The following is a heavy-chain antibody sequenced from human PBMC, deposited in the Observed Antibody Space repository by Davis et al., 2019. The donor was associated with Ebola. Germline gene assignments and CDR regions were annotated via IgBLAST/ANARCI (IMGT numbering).Heavy chain of an antibody. D-gene: IGHD3-10*01. J-gene: IGHJ5*02. Sequence: GGSLRLSCAASGFTFDDYAMHWVRQAPGKGLEWASGISWNSGSIGYADSVKGRFTISRDNAKNSLYLQMNSLRAEDTAVYYCARDRGPRGWFDPWGQGTLVTVSS. V-gene: IGHV3-9*01. CDR3: ARDRGPRGWFDP. CDR1: GFTFDDYA. CDR2: ISWNSGSI.